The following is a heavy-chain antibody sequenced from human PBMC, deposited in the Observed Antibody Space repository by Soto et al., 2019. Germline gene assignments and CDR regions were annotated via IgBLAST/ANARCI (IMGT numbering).Heavy chain of an antibody. J-gene: IGHJ3*02. CDR2: ISYDGSNK. CDR1: GFTFSNYA. V-gene: IGHV3-30-3*01. Sequence: QVQLVESGGGVVQPGRSLRLSCAASGFTFSNYAMYWVRQAPGKGLEWLAVISYDGSNKYYADSVKGRFTISRDNSKNTLYLQMNGLRAEDTAVYYCARCGDCSGGSSYSLDAFDIWGHGTTVTVSS. D-gene: IGHD2-15*01. CDR3: ARCGDCSGGSSYSLDAFDI.